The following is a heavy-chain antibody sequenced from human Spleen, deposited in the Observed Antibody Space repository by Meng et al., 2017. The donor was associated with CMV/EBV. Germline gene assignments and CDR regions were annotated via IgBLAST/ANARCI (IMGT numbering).Heavy chain of an antibody. J-gene: IGHJ4*02. V-gene: IGHV4-30-4*08. D-gene: IGHD1-26*01. CDR2: IYYSGST. CDR3: ARDYRGIAEDYGDY. Sequence: QVQQQESRPGLVQPSPTLSPTCTVSGSFISSSDYYWSWIRQPPGKGLERIGYIYYSGSTYYNPSLKSRVTISVDTSKNQFSLKLSSVTAADTAVYYCARDYRGIAEDYGDYIGQGTLVTVSS. CDR1: GSFISSSDYY.